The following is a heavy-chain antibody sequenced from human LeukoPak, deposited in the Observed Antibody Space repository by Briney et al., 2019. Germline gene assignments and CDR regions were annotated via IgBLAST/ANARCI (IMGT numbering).Heavy chain of an antibody. CDR2: IDSDGSST. J-gene: IGHJ5*01. Sequence: GGSLRLSRAASGFTFSSYWMHWVRQAPGKGLVWVSHIDSDGSSTSYADSVKGRFTISRDNAKNTLYLQMNSLRVEDTAVYYCARDRDCSGGSCYSGLPHPVENWFDSWGQGTLVTVSS. CDR3: ARDRDCSGGSCYSGLPHPVENWFDS. CDR1: GFTFSSYW. V-gene: IGHV3-74*01. D-gene: IGHD2-15*01.